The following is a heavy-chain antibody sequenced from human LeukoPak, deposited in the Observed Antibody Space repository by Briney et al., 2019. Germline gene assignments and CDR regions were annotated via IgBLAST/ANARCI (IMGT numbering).Heavy chain of an antibody. CDR1: GFTFSNAW. Sequence: GGSLRLSCAASGFTFSNAWMSWVRQAPGKGLERVGRIKSKTDGGTTDYAAPVKGRFTISRDDSKNTLYLQMNSLKTEDTAVYYCTTGGVVVVVAATLADYWGQGTLVTVSS. J-gene: IGHJ4*02. CDR3: TTGGVVVVVAATLADY. V-gene: IGHV3-15*01. D-gene: IGHD2-15*01. CDR2: IKSKTDGGTT.